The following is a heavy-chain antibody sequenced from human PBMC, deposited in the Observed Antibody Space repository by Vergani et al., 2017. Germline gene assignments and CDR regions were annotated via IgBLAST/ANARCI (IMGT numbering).Heavy chain of an antibody. D-gene: IGHD5-24*01. CDR1: GGTFSSYT. V-gene: IGHV1-69*08. Sequence: QVQLVQSGAEVKKPGSSVKVSCKASGGTFSSYTISWVRQAPGQGLEWMGRIIPILGIANYAQKFQGRVTITADKSTSTAYMGLSSLRSEDTAVYYWAREGDVGDGYNLPFDYWGQGTLVTVSS. J-gene: IGHJ4*02. CDR3: AREGDVGDGYNLPFDY. CDR2: IIPILGIA.